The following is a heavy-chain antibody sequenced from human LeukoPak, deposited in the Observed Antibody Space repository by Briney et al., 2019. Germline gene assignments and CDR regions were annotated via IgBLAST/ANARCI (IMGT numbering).Heavy chain of an antibody. CDR1: GFTFSSYA. CDR2: ISYDGSNK. D-gene: IGHD6-19*01. V-gene: IGHV3-30*18. Sequence: GGSLRLSCAASGFTFSSYAMSWVRQAPGKGLEWVAVISYDGSNKYYADSVKGRFTISRDNSKNTLYLQTNSLRAEDTAVYYCAKDPLKGSNIVVAGSYWGQGTLVTVSS. CDR3: AKDPLKGSNIVVAGSY. J-gene: IGHJ4*02.